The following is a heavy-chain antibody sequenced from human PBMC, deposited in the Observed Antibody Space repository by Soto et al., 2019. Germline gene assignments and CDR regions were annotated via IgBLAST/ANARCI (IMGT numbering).Heavy chain of an antibody. CDR3: AKDRGPRRPWLIAPFVH. Sequence: QVQLVESGGGVVQPGRSLRVSCAASGFTFSIYAMHWVRQAPGTGLEWVAVISYDGTKTYYADPVKGRFTTSRDNSENTVYLQMTSLSYEDTAVYYCAKDRGPRRPWLIAPFVHWGQGTVVTVSP. CDR2: ISYDGTKT. J-gene: IGHJ4*02. CDR1: GFTFSIYA. D-gene: IGHD5-12*01. V-gene: IGHV3-30*18.